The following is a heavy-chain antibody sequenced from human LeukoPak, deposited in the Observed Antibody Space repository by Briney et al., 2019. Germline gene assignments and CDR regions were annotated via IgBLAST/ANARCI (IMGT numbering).Heavy chain of an antibody. CDR1: GFTFTSSA. V-gene: IGHV1-58*01. CDR3: AADPLYSYGLGY. J-gene: IGHJ4*02. D-gene: IGHD5-18*01. Sequence: TSVKVSCKASGFTFTSSAVQWVRQGRRQRLEWIGLIVVGSGNTSYAQKFQERVTITRDMSTSTAYMELSSLRSEDAAVYYCAADPLYSYGLGYWGQGTLVTVSS. CDR2: IVVGSGNT.